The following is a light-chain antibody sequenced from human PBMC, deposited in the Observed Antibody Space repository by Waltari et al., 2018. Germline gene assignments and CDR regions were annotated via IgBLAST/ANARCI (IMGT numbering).Light chain of an antibody. CDR2: WAS. CDR3: QQYYSIPYT. V-gene: IGKV4-1*01. Sequence: DIVMTQSPDSLAVSLGERATINCKSSQSILYSSNSKNYLAWYQHKPGQPPKLLIYWASTWESGVPDRFSGSGSGTDFTLTISSLQAEDVAIYYCQQYYSIPYTFGQGTKLEIK. J-gene: IGKJ2*01. CDR1: QSILYSSNSKNY.